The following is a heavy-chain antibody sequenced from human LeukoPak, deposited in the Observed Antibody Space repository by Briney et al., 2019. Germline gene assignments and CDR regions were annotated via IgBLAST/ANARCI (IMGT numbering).Heavy chain of an antibody. D-gene: IGHD3-10*01. CDR1: GRSISSYY. Sequence: SETLSLTCTVSGRSISSYYWSWIRQPAGKGLEWIGRIYTSGSTNYNPSLKSRVTMSVDTSKNQFSLKLSSVTAADTAVYYCARDLERGFGEYYYDPWGQGTLVTVSS. V-gene: IGHV4-4*07. CDR3: ARDLERGFGEYYYDP. J-gene: IGHJ5*02. CDR2: IYTSGST.